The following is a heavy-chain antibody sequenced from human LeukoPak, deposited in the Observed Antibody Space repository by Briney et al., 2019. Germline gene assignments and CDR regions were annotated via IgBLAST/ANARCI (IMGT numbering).Heavy chain of an antibody. Sequence: SETLSLTCTVSGYSISSGYYRGWIRQPPGKGLEWIGNIFHRGSTYYNPSLKRRVTISVDTSKNQFSLKLTSVTAADTAVYYCARVVSMTMIVVIPLYFDYWGQGTLVTVSS. V-gene: IGHV4-38-2*02. CDR2: IFHRGST. CDR3: ARVVSMTMIVVIPLYFDY. CDR1: GYSISSGYY. D-gene: IGHD3-22*01. J-gene: IGHJ4*02.